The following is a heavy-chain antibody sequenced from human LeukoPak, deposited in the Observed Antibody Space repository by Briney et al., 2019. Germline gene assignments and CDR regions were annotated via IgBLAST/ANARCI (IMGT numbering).Heavy chain of an antibody. CDR3: ARDGPTVIGLIDY. Sequence: EASVKVSCKASGYTFTGYYMHWVRQAPGQGLEWMGWISAYNGNTNYAQKLQGRVTMTTDTSTSTAYMELRSLRSDDTAVYYCARDGPTVIGLIDYWGQGTLVTVSS. CDR2: ISAYNGNT. D-gene: IGHD4-11*01. V-gene: IGHV1-18*04. CDR1: GYTFTGYY. J-gene: IGHJ4*02.